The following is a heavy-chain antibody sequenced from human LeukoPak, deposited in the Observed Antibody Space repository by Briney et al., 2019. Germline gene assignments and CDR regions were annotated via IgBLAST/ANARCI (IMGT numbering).Heavy chain of an antibody. CDR3: IRGGGNYSPFHY. CDR1: GFTFRDYA. J-gene: IGHJ4*02. D-gene: IGHD1-26*01. CDR2: IRSNTYGGTT. V-gene: IGHV3-49*04. Sequence: GGSLRLSCTTSGFTFRDYAMSWVRQGPGGGREWVGFIRSNTYGGTTEYAASVKGRFTISRDDSKRIAYLQMNNLETEDTAVYHCIRGGGNYSPFHYWGQGTLVTVSS.